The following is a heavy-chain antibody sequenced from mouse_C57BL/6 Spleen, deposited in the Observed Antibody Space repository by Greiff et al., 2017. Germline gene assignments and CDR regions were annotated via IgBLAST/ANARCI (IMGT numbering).Heavy chain of an antibody. J-gene: IGHJ4*01. CDR2: INPSNGGT. CDR1: GYTFTSYW. Sequence: VQLQQPGTELVKPGASVKLSCKASGYTFTSYWMHWVKQRPGQGLEWIGNINPSNGGTNYNEKFKSKATLTVDKSSSSSNMQLSSLTSEDSAVYYESRGCVYAMDYWGQGTTVTVSS. V-gene: IGHV1-53*01. CDR3: SRGCVYAMDY.